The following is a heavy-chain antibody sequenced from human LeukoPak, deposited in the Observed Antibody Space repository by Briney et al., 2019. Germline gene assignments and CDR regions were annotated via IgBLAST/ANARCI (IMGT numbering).Heavy chain of an antibody. V-gene: IGHV4-59*01. J-gene: IGHJ4*02. Sequence: SETLSLTCTVSGGSISSYYWSWIRQPPGKGLEWIGFMYYSGSTNYNPSLKSRVTISVDTSKNQFFLKLSSVTAADTAVYYCARGDYGDYVNWGQGTLVTVSS. CDR2: MYYSGST. D-gene: IGHD4-17*01. CDR3: ARGDYGDYVN. CDR1: GGSISSYY.